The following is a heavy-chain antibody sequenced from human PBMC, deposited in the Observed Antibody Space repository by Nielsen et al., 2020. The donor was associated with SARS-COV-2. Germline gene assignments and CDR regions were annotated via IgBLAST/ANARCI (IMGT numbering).Heavy chain of an antibody. CDR1: GFTFDDYA. D-gene: IGHD3-10*01. CDR3: ATQGGYGSGIDY. J-gene: IGHJ4*02. V-gene: IGHV3-9*01. Sequence: SLKISCAASGFTFDDYAMHWVRQAPGKGLEWVSGISWNSGSIGYADSVKGRFTISRDNAKNSLYLQMNSLRAEDTALYYCATQGGYGSGIDYCGQGTLVTVSS. CDR2: ISWNSGSI.